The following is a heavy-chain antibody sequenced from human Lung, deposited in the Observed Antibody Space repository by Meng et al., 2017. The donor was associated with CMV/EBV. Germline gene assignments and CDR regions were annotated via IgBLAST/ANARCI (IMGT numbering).Heavy chain of an antibody. V-gene: IGHV3-74*01. Sequence: GGSXRLXCAASGFTFSTYWMHWVRQVPGKGLVWVTRINSDGSGTTYADSVKGRFTISRDNAKNTLYLHMSSLRAEDTAMYYCVRGHSSGWYKFDSWVQGTXVTVSS. D-gene: IGHD6-19*01. CDR2: INSDGSGT. CDR3: VRGHSSGWYKFDS. CDR1: GFTFSTYW. J-gene: IGHJ4*02.